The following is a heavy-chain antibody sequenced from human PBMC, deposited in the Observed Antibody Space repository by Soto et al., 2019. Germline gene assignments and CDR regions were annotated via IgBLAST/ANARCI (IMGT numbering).Heavy chain of an antibody. CDR2: MNPNSGNT. D-gene: IGHD1-26*01. J-gene: IGHJ5*02. V-gene: IGHV1-8*01. Sequence: ASVTVSCKTSGYTFTSYDSNWVRQATGQGLEWMGWMNPNSGNTGYAQKFQGRVTMTRNTSISTAYMELSSLRSEDTAVYYCARARSQMTHVRIPPTEFDPWGQGTLVTVS. CDR3: ARARSQMTHVRIPPTEFDP. CDR1: GYTFTSYD.